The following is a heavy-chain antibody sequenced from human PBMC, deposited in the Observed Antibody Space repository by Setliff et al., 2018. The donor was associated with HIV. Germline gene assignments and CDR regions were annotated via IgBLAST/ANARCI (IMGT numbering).Heavy chain of an antibody. J-gene: IGHJ3*02. CDR3: AREGHYARADAFDI. V-gene: IGHV4-59*01. Sequence: SETLSLTCTVSGGSISSYYWSWIRQPPGKGLEWIGYIYYSGSTNYNPSLKSRVTISVDTSKNQFSLKLSSVTAADTAVYYCAREGHYARADAFDIWGQGTMVTVSS. CDR2: IYYSGST. CDR1: GGSISSYY. D-gene: IGHD3-10*02.